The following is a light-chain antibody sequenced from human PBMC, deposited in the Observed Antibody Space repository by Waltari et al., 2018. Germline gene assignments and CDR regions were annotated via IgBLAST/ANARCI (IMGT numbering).Light chain of an antibody. CDR2: GAS. J-gene: IGKJ5*01. V-gene: IGKV3-20*01. Sequence: EIVLTQSPGTLSLSPGERAIISCRASQSVSSSYLAWYQQKPGQAPRLLIFGASNRATGIPDRFSGGGSGSDFTLTITRLEPEDVAVYYCQHYGRSPPAITFGQGTRLEIK. CDR1: QSVSSSY. CDR3: QHYGRSPPAIT.